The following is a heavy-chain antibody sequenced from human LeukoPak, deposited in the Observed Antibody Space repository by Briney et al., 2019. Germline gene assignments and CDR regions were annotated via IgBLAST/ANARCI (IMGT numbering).Heavy chain of an antibody. V-gene: IGHV4-59*01. CDR3: AAGYDFSVSDY. CDR2: IYYSGST. CDR1: GGSISSYY. D-gene: IGHD3-3*01. Sequence: SETLSLTCTVSGGSISSYYWSWLRQPPGKGLEWVGYIYYSGSTNYNPSLKSRVTISVDTSKNQFSLKLSSVTAADTAVYYCAAGYDFSVSDYWGQGTLVTVSS. J-gene: IGHJ4*02.